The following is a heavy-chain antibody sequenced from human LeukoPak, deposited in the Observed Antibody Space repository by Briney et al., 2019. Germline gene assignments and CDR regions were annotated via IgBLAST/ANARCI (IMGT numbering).Heavy chain of an antibody. Sequence: NPGGSLRLSCAASGFAFSTYSMNWVRQAPGKGLEWVSLIGSRSSYIYYADSVKGRFTISRDNAKNSLYLQMNSLKAEDTAVYYCARDYYMDVWGKGATVTVSS. CDR3: ARDYYMDV. J-gene: IGHJ6*03. CDR1: GFAFSTYS. V-gene: IGHV3-21*01. CDR2: IGSRSSYI.